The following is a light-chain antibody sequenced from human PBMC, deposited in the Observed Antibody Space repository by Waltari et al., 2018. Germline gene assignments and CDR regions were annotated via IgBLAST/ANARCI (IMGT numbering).Light chain of an antibody. V-gene: IGLV1-44*01. CDR3: AAWDDSLNAYV. CDR1: RSNIGSNT. J-gene: IGLJ1*01. CDR2: SNN. Sequence: QSVLTQPPSASVTPGQRVTISCSGSRSNIGSNTVNWYHLLPGTAPKLVVYSNNPRPSGVPDRFSGSKSGTSASLAISGLQSEDEADYYCAAWDDSLNAYVFGTGTKVTVL.